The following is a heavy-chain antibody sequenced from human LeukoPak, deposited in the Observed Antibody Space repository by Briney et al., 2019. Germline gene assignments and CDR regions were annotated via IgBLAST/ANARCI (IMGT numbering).Heavy chain of an antibody. V-gene: IGHV3-43*02. CDR1: GFTFDDYA. J-gene: IGHJ5*02. D-gene: IGHD6-19*01. CDR2: ISGDGGST. Sequence: AGSLRLSCAASGFTFDDYAMHWVRQAPGKGLEWVSLISGDGGSTYYADSVKGRFTISRDNSKNSLYLQMNSLRTEDTALYYCAKDSRAYSSGWSSWFDPWGQGTLVTVSS. CDR3: AKDSRAYSSGWSSWFDP.